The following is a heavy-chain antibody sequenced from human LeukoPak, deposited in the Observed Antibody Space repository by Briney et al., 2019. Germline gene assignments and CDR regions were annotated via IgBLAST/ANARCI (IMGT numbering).Heavy chain of an antibody. Sequence: QPGGSLRLSCAASGFTVSNNYMSWVRQAPGKGLEWVSVIYNDGSTIYADSVMGRFTISRDNSKNTLYLQMNSQRAEDTAVYYCTRDRGAAAGYWGQGTLVTVSS. CDR2: IYNDGST. CDR3: TRDRGAAAGY. D-gene: IGHD6-13*01. V-gene: IGHV3-53*01. CDR1: GFTVSNNY. J-gene: IGHJ4*02.